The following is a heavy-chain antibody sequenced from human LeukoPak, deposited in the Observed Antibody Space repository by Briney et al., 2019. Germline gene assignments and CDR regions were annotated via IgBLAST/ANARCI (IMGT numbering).Heavy chain of an antibody. D-gene: IGHD6-19*01. CDR1: GYTFTGYY. Sequence: GASVKVSCKASGYTFTGYYMHWVRQAPGQGLEWMGWINPNSGGTNYAQKFQGRVTMTRDTSISTAYMELSRLRSDDTAVYYCARSQSSYSSGWYAPLGFDYWGQGTLVTVSS. J-gene: IGHJ4*02. CDR3: ARSQSSYSSGWYAPLGFDY. CDR2: INPNSGGT. V-gene: IGHV1-2*02.